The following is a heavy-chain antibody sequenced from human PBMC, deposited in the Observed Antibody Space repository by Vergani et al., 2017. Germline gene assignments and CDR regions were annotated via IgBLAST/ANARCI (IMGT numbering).Heavy chain of an antibody. Sequence: QVQLQESGPGLVKPSETLSLTCTVSGGSISSYYWSWIRQPPGKGLEWIGYIYYSGSTNDNPSLKSRVTISVDTSKNQFSLKLSSVTAADTAVYYCARLARGGSSPDYWGQGTLVTVSS. J-gene: IGHJ4*02. CDR2: IYYSGST. CDR3: ARLARGGSSPDY. V-gene: IGHV4-59*01. D-gene: IGHD2-15*01. CDR1: GGSISSYY.